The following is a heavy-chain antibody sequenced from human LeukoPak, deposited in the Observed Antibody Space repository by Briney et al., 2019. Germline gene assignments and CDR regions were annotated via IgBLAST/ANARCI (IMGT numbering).Heavy chain of an antibody. CDR2: ISSSSSYI. CDR1: GFTFSSYS. D-gene: IGHD3-9*01. CDR3: ARADLRYFDRAPFDF. Sequence: PGGSLRLSCAASGFTFSSYSMNWVRQAPGKGLEWVSSISSSSSYIYYADSVKGRFTISRDNAKNSLYLQMNSLRAEDTAVYYCARADLRYFDRAPFDFWGQGTLVTVSS. V-gene: IGHV3-21*01. J-gene: IGHJ4*02.